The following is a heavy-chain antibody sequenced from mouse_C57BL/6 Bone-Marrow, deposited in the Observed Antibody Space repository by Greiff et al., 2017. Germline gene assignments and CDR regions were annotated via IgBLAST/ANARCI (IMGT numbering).Heavy chain of an antibody. CDR1: GFSFNTYA. CDR2: IRSKSNNYAT. V-gene: IGHV10-1*01. J-gene: IGHJ3*01. CDR3: VRDDYGPEAY. D-gene: IGHD1-1*01. Sequence: EVQLVESGGGLVQPKGSLTLSCAASGFSFNTYAMNWVRQAPGKGLEWVARIRSKSNNYATYYADSVKDRFTISRDDSESMLYLQMNNLKTEDTAMYYCVRDDYGPEAYWGQGTLVTVSA.